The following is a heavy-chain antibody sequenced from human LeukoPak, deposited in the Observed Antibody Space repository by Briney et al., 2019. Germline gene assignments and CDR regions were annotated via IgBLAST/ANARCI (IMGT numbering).Heavy chain of an antibody. CDR1: GFTFTGYA. Sequence: GGSLRLSCAASGFTFTGYAMSWVREAPGRGLWWVSAISGSGGSTYYADSVKGRFTISRDNSKNTLYLQINSLRAEDTAVYYCAKPLTMIVVVISNLDCWGQLTLVTVSS. D-gene: IGHD3-22*01. J-gene: IGHJ4*02. CDR3: AKPLTMIVVVISNLDC. CDR2: ISGSGGST. V-gene: IGHV3-23*01.